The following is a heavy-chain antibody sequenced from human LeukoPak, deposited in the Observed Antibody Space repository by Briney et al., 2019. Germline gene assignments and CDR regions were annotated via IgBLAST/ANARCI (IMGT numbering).Heavy chain of an antibody. CDR1: GGSFSGYY. V-gene: IGHV4-34*01. CDR2: TNHSGST. J-gene: IGHJ4*02. Sequence: SETLSLTCAVYGGSFSGYYWSWIRQPPGKGLEWIGETNHSGSTNYNPSLKSRVTISVDTSKNQFPLKLSSVTAADTAVYYCARGPSRLYYYDSSGRIRGTFDYWGQGTLVTVSS. CDR3: ARGPSRLYYYDSSGRIRGTFDY. D-gene: IGHD3-22*01.